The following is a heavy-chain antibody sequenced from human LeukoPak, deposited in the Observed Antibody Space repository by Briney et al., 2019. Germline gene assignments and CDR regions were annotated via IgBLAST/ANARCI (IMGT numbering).Heavy chain of an antibody. Sequence: ASLQVSCKASGYSFTDYYIHWVRQATGQGLEWMGWMNPNSGNTGYAQKFQGRVTMTRNTSISTAYMELSSLRSEDTAVYYCAVAILTGYSADYWGQGTLVTVSS. CDR2: MNPNSGNT. CDR3: AVAILTGYSADY. D-gene: IGHD3-9*01. V-gene: IGHV1-8*02. CDR1: GYSFTDYY. J-gene: IGHJ4*02.